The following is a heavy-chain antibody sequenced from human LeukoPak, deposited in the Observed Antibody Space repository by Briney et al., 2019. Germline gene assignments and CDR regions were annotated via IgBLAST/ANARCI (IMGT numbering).Heavy chain of an antibody. D-gene: IGHD1-26*01. Sequence: GSLRLSCAASGFTVSSNYMSWVRQAPGKGLEWIGTIYRSGSTYSNPSLRGRVTISVDTSKNQFSLKLSSVTAADTAVYYCARTGAGYYYYYMDVWGKGTTVTVSS. J-gene: IGHJ6*03. CDR2: IYRSGST. CDR3: ARTGAGYYYYYMDV. V-gene: IGHV4-38-2*01. CDR1: GFTVSSNY.